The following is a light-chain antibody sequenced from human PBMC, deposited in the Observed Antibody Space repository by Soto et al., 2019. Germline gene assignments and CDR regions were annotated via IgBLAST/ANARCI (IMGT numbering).Light chain of an antibody. CDR2: EVT. J-gene: IGLJ1*01. Sequence: QSVLTQPASVSGSPGQSITISCIGTSSDIGPYNYVSWYQQHPDKAPKLILYEVTNRPSGASDRFSGSKSGNAAFLTISGLQAEDEADYYRSSYSSSATPYVFGPGTKVTVL. CDR1: SSDIGPYNY. V-gene: IGLV2-14*01. CDR3: SSYSSSATPYV.